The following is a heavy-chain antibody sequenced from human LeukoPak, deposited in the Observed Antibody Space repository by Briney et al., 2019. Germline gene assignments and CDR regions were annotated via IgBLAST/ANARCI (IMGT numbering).Heavy chain of an antibody. V-gene: IGHV5-51*01. CDR1: GYSFTSYW. J-gene: IGHJ4*02. D-gene: IGHD4-17*01. Sequence: GESLNISCKGSGYSFTSYWIGWVRQMPGKGLEWMWIIYPGDSDTRYSPSFQGQVTISADKSISTAYLQWSSLKASDTAMYYCARNLDYGDYHYLFDYWGQGTLVTVSS. CDR3: ARNLDYGDYHYLFDY. CDR2: IYPGDSDT.